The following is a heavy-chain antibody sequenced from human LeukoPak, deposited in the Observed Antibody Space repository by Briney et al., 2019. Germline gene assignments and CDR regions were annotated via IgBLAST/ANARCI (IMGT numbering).Heavy chain of an antibody. J-gene: IGHJ5*02. CDR2: INPSGGTT. Sequence: ASVKVSCKASGYTFTSYYMHWARQAPGQGPEWMGKINPSGGTTSNAQKFQGRVTMTRDTSTSTVYMELSSLRSEDTAVYYCARQLVAATDHNWFDPWGQGTLVTVSS. CDR1: GYTFTSYY. CDR3: ARQLVAATDHNWFDP. D-gene: IGHD2-15*01. V-gene: IGHV1-46*01.